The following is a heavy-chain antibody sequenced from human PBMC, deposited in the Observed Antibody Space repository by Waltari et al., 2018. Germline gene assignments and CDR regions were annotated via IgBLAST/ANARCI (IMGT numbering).Heavy chain of an antibody. V-gene: IGHV3-33*06. CDR3: AKDKGRFGEFLDY. D-gene: IGHD3-10*01. CDR1: GFTFSSYG. Sequence: QVQLVESGGGVVQPGRSLRLSCAASGFTFSSYGVPWVRQAPGKGLEWVAVIWYDGSNKYYADSVKGRFTISRDNSKNTLYLQMNSLRAEDTAVYYCAKDKGRFGEFLDYWGQGTLVTVSS. CDR2: IWYDGSNK. J-gene: IGHJ4*02.